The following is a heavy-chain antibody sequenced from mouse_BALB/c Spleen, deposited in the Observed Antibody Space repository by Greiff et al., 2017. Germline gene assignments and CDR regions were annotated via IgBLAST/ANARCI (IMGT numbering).Heavy chain of an antibody. J-gene: IGHJ4*01. D-gene: IGHD1-3*01. Sequence: DVMLVESGGGLVQPGGSRKLSCAASGFTFSSFGMHWVRQAPEKGLEWVAYISSGSSTIYYADTVKGRFTISRDNPKNTLFLQMTSLRSEDTAMYYCARKWENAMDYWGQGTSVTVSS. CDR1: GFTFSSFG. V-gene: IGHV5-17*02. CDR3: ARKWENAMDY. CDR2: ISSGSSTI.